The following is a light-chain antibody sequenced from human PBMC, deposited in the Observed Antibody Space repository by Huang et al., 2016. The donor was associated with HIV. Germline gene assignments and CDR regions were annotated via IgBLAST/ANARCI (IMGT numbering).Light chain of an antibody. CDR1: QSISNY. J-gene: IGKJ1*01. CDR2: GSS. Sequence: DIQMTQSPSSLSASVGDRVTITCRASQSISNYLNWYQQQSRKAPKLLIYGSSNLQNGVPSRFTGRGSGTDFTLTISSLRPEDFATYYCQQSFSTPRTFGQGTKVDIK. V-gene: IGKV1-39*01. CDR3: QQSFSTPRT.